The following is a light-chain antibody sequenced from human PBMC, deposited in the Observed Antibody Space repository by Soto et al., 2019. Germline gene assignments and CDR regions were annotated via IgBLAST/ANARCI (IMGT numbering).Light chain of an antibody. CDR3: ATWDVSLSGWV. Sequence: QSVLTQPPSVSAAPGQKVTISCSGSSSNIGNDYVSWYQQLPGTAPKLLIYSNDQRPSGVPDRFSGSKSGTSASLAISGLQSEDEADYYCATWDVSLSGWVFGGGTKVTVL. CDR1: SSNIGNDY. CDR2: SND. J-gene: IGLJ3*02. V-gene: IGLV1-47*02.